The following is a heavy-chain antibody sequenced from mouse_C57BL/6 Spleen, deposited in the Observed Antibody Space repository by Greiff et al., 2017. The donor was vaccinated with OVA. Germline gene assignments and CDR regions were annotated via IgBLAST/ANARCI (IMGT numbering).Heavy chain of an antibody. CDR3: ARVTIIEDYFDY. CDR2: IHPSDSDT. D-gene: IGHD2-1*01. J-gene: IGHJ2*01. CDR1: GYTFTSYW. V-gene: IGHV1-74*01. Sequence: VQLQQPGAELVKPGASVKVSCKASGYTFTSYWMHWVKQRPGQGLEWIGRIHPSDSDTNYNQKFKGKATLTVDKSSSTAYMQLGSLTSEDSAVYYCARVTIIEDYFDYWGQGTTLTVSS.